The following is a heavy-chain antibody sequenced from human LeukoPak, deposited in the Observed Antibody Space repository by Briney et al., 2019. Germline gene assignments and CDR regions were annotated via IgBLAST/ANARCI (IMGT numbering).Heavy chain of an antibody. CDR1: GFTFSSHG. CDR3: ARGGYDFWSGYYPYYMDV. D-gene: IGHD3-3*01. CDR2: ITSTSSYI. J-gene: IGHJ6*03. Sequence: PGGTLRLSCAASGFTFSSHGMSWVRQAPGKGLEWVSSITSTSSYIYYADSVKGRFTISRDNAKNSLYLQMISLRAEDTAIYYCARGGYDFWSGYYPYYMDVWGKGTTVTVSS. V-gene: IGHV3-21*01.